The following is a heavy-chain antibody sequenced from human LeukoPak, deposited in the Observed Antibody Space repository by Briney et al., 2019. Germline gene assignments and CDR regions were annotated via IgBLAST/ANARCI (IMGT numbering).Heavy chain of an antibody. Sequence: GGSLRLSYAASGFTFDDYAMHWVRQAPGKGLEWVSLISWDGGSTYYADSVKGRFTISRDNSKNSLYLQMNSLRAEDTALYYCAKPRYYYDSSGYSDAYYFDYWGQGTLVTVSS. CDR2: ISWDGGST. CDR3: AKPRYYYDSSGYSDAYYFDY. V-gene: IGHV3-43D*03. J-gene: IGHJ4*02. D-gene: IGHD3-22*01. CDR1: GFTFDDYA.